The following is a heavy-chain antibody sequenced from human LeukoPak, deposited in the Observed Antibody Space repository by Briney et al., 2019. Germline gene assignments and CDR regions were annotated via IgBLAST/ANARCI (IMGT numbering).Heavy chain of an antibody. Sequence: PPGGSLRLSCAASGFTFSSYWMSWVRQAPGKGLEWVANIKQDGSEKYYVDSVKGRFTISRDNAKNSLYLQMNSLRAEDTAVYYCARDDGSSWLYYFDYWGQGTLVTVSS. CDR1: GFTFSSYW. D-gene: IGHD6-13*01. CDR2: IKQDGSEK. J-gene: IGHJ4*02. V-gene: IGHV3-7*01. CDR3: ARDDGSSWLYYFDY.